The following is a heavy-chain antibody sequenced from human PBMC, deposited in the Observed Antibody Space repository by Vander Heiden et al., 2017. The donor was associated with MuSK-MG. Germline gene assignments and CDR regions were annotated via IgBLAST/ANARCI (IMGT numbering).Heavy chain of an antibody. J-gene: IGHJ4*02. CDR3: ARRDGYNSFDH. D-gene: IGHD5-12*01. Sequence: EVQLVESGGGLVQPGRSLRLSCAASGFTFDDYAMHWVRQVPGKGLEWVSGITWNSGGVGYADSVKGRFTISRDNAKNSLYLQMNSLRGEDTALYYCARRDGYNSFDHWGQGTLVTVSS. CDR1: GFTFDDYA. CDR2: ITWNSGGV. V-gene: IGHV3-9*01.